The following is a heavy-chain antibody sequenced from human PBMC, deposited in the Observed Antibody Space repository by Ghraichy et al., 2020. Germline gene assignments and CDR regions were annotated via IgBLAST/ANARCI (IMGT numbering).Heavy chain of an antibody. CDR3: ARDSQYYYGSGSYYPPLYYYYGMDV. D-gene: IGHD3-10*01. V-gene: IGHV1-46*01. Sequence: ASVKVSCKASGYTFTSYYMHWVRQAPGQGLEWMGIINPSGGSTSYAQKFQGRVTMTRDTSTSTVYMELSSLRSEDTAVYYCARDSQYYYGSGSYYPPLYYYYGMDVWGQGTTVTVSS. CDR2: INPSGGST. CDR1: GYTFTSYY. J-gene: IGHJ6*02.